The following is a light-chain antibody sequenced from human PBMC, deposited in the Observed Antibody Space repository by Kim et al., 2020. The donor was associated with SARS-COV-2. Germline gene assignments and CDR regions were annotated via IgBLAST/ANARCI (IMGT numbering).Light chain of an antibody. J-gene: IGKJ2*01. CDR3: QQYGSAPLYT. CDR2: GAS. V-gene: IGKV3-20*01. CDR1: QSVSSRY. Sequence: EFVLTQSPGTLSLSPGERASLSCRASQSVSSRYLAWYQQKPGQAPRLVIYGASNRATGIPDRFSGSGSGTDFTLTISRLEPEDFAVYYCQQYGSAPLYTFGQGTKLEI.